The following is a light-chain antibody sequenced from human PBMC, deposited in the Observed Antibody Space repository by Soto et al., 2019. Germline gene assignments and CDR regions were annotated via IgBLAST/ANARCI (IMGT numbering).Light chain of an antibody. J-gene: IGLJ1*01. Sequence: QSVLTQPPSASGTPGQRATISCSGSSSNIGSSNVNWYQHVPTTAPKLLIYTNTQRPSGVPDRFSGSKSGTSASLAISGLQSEDEADYYCAIWDDSLNGPVFGTGTKVTVL. CDR2: TNT. V-gene: IGLV1-44*01. CDR1: SSNIGSSN. CDR3: AIWDDSLNGPV.